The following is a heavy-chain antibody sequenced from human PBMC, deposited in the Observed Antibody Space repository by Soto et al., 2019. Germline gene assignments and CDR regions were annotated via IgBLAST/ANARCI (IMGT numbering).Heavy chain of an antibody. CDR2: INSNTAAT. V-gene: IGHV1-2*02. D-gene: IGHD1-7*01. Sequence: APVKVSCQATGYTFNDYFLHWVRQARGQGLEWMGWINSNTAATNYAQEFQGRVTMTRDTPISTAYMELSRLTSDDTAVYHCARESVVTGTHHFDYWGQGTLVTSPQ. J-gene: IGHJ4*02. CDR3: ARESVVTGTHHFDY. CDR1: GYTFNDYF.